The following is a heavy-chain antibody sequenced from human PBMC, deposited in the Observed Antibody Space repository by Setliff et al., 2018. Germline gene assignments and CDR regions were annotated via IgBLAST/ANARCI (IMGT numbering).Heavy chain of an antibody. CDR3: ARGNMFDGSGRWFDY. D-gene: IGHD3-10*01. J-gene: IGHJ4*02. CDR1: GDSMSGYY. V-gene: IGHV4-59*01. Sequence: PSETLSLTCSVSGDSMSGYYWSWIRQSPRKGLEWIGNIYYGGSANYNPSLKSRVTISVDMSKNQFSLRLNSLTAADTATYYCARGNMFDGSGRWFDYWGQGTLVTVS. CDR2: IYYGGSA.